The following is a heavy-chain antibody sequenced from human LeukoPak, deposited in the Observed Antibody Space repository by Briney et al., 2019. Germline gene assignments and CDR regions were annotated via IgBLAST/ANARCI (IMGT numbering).Heavy chain of an antibody. V-gene: IGHV1-24*01. CDR1: GYTLTELS. CDR3: AILSPSMIVVVNPQVMDV. Sequence: ASVKVSCKVSGYTLTELSMHWVRQAPGKGLEWMGGFDPEDGETIYAQKFQGRVTMTEDTSTDTAYMELSSLRSDDTAVYYCAILSPSMIVVVNPQVMDVWGKGTTVTVSS. J-gene: IGHJ6*04. CDR2: FDPEDGET. D-gene: IGHD3-22*01.